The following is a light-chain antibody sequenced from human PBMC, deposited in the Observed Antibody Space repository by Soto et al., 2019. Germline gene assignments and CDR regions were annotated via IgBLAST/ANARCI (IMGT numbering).Light chain of an antibody. V-gene: IGKV3-15*01. J-gene: IGKJ4*01. CDR2: GAA. Sequence: IIMTQSPATLSVSPGERVTFSCRASQSISTNLAWYQQKPGPAPRLLIYGAATRDTHIPDRFSGTGSETEFTLSVISLPSEDFAIYYCQQYDDWPLVTFGGGTRGEI. CDR3: QQYDDWPLVT. CDR1: QSISTN.